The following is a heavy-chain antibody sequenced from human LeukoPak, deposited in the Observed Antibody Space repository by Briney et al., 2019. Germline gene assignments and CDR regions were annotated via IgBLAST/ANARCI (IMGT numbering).Heavy chain of an antibody. V-gene: IGHV4-59*01. CDR1: GRSISRYY. D-gene: IGHD6-13*01. CDR2: IYYSWST. CDR3: ARASFSSGWYVY. Sequence: PSATLSLTCSVSGRSISRYYWSWIRKPPGKGLEWIGYIYYSWSTNYNPSLKSRVTISVDTSKNQFSLKLSSVTAADTAVYYCARASFSSGWYVYWGQGTLVTVSS. J-gene: IGHJ4*02.